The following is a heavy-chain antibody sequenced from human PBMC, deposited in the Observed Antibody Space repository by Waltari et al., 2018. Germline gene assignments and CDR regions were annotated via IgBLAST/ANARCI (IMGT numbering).Heavy chain of an antibody. D-gene: IGHD3-22*01. Sequence: QVQLQESGPGLVKPSATLSLTCPVSGYSISSGPSWGWVRQHPGKGLEWIGSIYHSGSTYYNPPLKSRVTISVDTSKNQFSLKLSSVTAADTAVYYCARAYYYDSSGYLFFDYWGQGTLVTVSS. CDR3: ARAYYYDSSGYLFFDY. CDR1: GYSISSGPS. J-gene: IGHJ4*02. CDR2: IYHSGST. V-gene: IGHV4-38-2*01.